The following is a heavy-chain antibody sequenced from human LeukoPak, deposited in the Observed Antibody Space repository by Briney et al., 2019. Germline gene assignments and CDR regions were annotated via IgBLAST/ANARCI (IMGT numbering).Heavy chain of an antibody. J-gene: IGHJ5*02. D-gene: IGHD1-1*01. CDR3: ARDQGTSTTAPKRKGRFDP. CDR2: IWDDGSNK. Sequence: GGSLRLSCAASGFTFSNHGMHWVRQAPGKGLEWVALIWDDGSNKEYAESVKGRFTISRDNSKNTLYLQMNSLRDEDTAVYYCARDQGTSTTAPKRKGRFDPWGQGTLVTVSS. V-gene: IGHV3-33*01. CDR1: GFTFSNHG.